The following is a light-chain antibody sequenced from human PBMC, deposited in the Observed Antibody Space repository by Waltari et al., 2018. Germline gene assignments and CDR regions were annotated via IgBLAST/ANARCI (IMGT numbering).Light chain of an antibody. CDR2: ENN. J-gene: IGLJ2*01. CDR1: SPTIGNNY. V-gene: IGLV1-51*01. Sequence: QSVLTQPPSVSAAPGQKVTISCSGTSPTIGNNYVSLYQQFPGTAPKLLIYENNKRPSGIPDRFFGSKSGTSATLDIHGLQTGDEADYYCGTWDSSLSVGVLGGGTKLTVL. CDR3: GTWDSSLSVGV.